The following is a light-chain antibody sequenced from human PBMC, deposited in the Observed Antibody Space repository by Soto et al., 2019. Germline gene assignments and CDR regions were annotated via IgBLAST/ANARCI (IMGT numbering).Light chain of an antibody. CDR1: SSDIGGYNY. Sequence: QSALTQPASVSGSLGQSITISCTGTSSDIGGYNYVSWYQQHPGKAPKVMIFEVSKRPSGVSNRFSGSKSGNMASLTISGLQAEDEGDYYCSSFTTTSTVLLGGGTQLTGL. V-gene: IGLV2-14*01. CDR2: EVS. CDR3: SSFTTTSTVL. J-gene: IGLJ2*01.